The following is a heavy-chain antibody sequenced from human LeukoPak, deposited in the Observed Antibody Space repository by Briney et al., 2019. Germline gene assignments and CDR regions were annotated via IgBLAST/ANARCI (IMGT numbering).Heavy chain of an antibody. CDR1: SGSITSYY. CDR3: AGAPNRHYFDY. Sequence: SETLSLTYTVSSGSITSYYWSWIRQPPGKGLEYIGHIYYTGTTDYNPSLKSRVTMSVDTSKNQFSLRLISVTASDTAVYFCAGAPNRHYFDYWGQGTLVAVSS. J-gene: IGHJ4*02. CDR2: IYYTGTT. V-gene: IGHV4-59*01.